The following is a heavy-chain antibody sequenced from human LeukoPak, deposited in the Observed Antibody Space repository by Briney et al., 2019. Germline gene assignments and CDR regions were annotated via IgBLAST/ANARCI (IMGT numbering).Heavy chain of an antibody. Sequence: GGSLRLSCATSGFTFSSHSVNWVRQAPGKGLEWVSYISSTSSTIYYTDSVKGRFTISRDNSKNTFHLQMNSLRAEDTAVYYCARRAGDYSHPYDYWGQGTLVTVSS. CDR2: ISSTSSTI. D-gene: IGHD3-22*01. CDR1: GFTFSSHS. V-gene: IGHV3-48*01. CDR3: ARRAGDYSHPYDY. J-gene: IGHJ4*02.